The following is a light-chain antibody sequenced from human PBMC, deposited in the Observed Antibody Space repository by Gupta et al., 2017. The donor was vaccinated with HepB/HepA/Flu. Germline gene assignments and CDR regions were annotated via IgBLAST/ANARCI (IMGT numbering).Light chain of an antibody. CDR2: DAA. CDR1: QDISKY. CDR3: QQYDNLPPWT. Sequence: DIQMTQSPSSLSASVGDRVTITCQASQDISKYLLSHHQKPGKTPKFLISDAANLETGVPSRFSGSGCETDFSFTISNLQPEDSATYDCQQYDNLPPWTLRQGTKVEIK. J-gene: IGKJ1*01. V-gene: IGKV1-33*01.